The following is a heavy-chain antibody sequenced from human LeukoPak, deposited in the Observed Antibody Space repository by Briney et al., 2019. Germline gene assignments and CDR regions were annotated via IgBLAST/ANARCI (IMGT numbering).Heavy chain of an antibody. Sequence: GGSLRLSCAASGFIFSNFARSWVRQAPGKELEWVSAISGSGGSTYYADSVKGRFTISRDISKNTLFLQMNSLRAEDTAVYYCAKGGAYYYVSSGYFDYWGQGALVTVSS. CDR1: GFIFSNFA. CDR3: AKGGAYYYVSSGYFDY. CDR2: ISGSGGST. D-gene: IGHD3-22*01. J-gene: IGHJ4*02. V-gene: IGHV3-23*01.